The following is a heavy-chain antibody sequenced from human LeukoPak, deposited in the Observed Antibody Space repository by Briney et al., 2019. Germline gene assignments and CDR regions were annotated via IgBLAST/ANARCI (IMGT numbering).Heavy chain of an antibody. Sequence: NPGGSPRLSCAASGFTFSSYSMNWVRQAPGKGLEWVSSISSSSSYIYYADSVKGRFTISRDNSKNTLYLQMNSLRAEDTAVYYCAKGLPYSSGWYFPDYWGQGTLVTVSS. CDR3: AKGLPYSSGWYFPDY. J-gene: IGHJ4*02. CDR1: GFTFSSYS. V-gene: IGHV3-21*04. D-gene: IGHD6-19*01. CDR2: ISSSSSYI.